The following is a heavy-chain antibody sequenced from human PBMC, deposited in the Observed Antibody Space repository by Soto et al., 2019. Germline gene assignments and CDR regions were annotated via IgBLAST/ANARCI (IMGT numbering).Heavy chain of an antibody. V-gene: IGHV5-51*01. CDR3: ARLGDGYNFYYGMDV. CDR1: GYSFTSYW. Sequence: PGESLKISCKGSGYSFTSYWIGWVRQMPGKGLEWMGIIYPGDSDTRYSPSFQGQVTISADKSISTAYLQWSSLEASDTAMYYCARLGDGYNFYYGMDVWGQGTTVTV. J-gene: IGHJ6*02. D-gene: IGHD5-12*01. CDR2: IYPGDSDT.